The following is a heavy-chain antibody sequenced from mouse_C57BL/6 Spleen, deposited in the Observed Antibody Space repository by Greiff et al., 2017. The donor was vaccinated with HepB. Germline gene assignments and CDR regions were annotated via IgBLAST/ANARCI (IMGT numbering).Heavy chain of an antibody. V-gene: IGHV5-16*01. CDR1: GFTFSDYY. CDR2: INYDGSST. Sequence: EVQVVESEGGLVQPGSSMKLSCTASGFTFSDYYMAWVRQVPEKGLEWVANINYDGSSTYYLDSLKSRFIISRDNAKNILYLQMSSLKSEDTATYYCARDLTGIYYFDYWGQGTTLTVSS. CDR3: ARDLTGIYYFDY. D-gene: IGHD4-1*01. J-gene: IGHJ2*01.